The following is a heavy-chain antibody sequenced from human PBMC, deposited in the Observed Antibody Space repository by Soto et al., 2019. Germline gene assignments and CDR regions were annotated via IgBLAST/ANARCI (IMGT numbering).Heavy chain of an antibody. Sequence: QVQLVQSGAEMQQPGASVRVSCKASGGTFSKYAFSWVRQAPGQGLEWLGGTIPMLGTPNYAQKFQGRVAISADESTATVYMELSSLRSEDTAVYFCARPLRDRNYYYGMAVWGQGTTVTVSS. J-gene: IGHJ6*02. V-gene: IGHV1-69*01. CDR3: ARPLRDRNYYYGMAV. D-gene: IGHD3-22*01. CDR1: GGTFSKYA. CDR2: TIPMLGTP.